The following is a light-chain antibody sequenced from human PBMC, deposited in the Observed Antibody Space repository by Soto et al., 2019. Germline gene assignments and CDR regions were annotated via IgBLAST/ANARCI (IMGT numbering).Light chain of an antibody. V-gene: IGKV3-11*01. Sequence: IVLNKSTAAVPWSREERTTLSCSASQSVSTFLAWYQHNPGQPPRLLIDDASNRATGIPARFSCSGSGTDSTLTSSLGDPEDLALYYCQQRFQLPATFGQGTKVDIK. CDR2: DAS. J-gene: IGKJ1*01. CDR1: QSVSTF. CDR3: QQRFQLPAT.